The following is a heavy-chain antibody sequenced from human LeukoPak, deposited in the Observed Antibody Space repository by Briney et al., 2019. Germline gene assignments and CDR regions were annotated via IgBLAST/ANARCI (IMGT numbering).Heavy chain of an antibody. CDR1: RFTFSGYW. J-gene: IGHJ5*01. CDR2: INSDGYSI. D-gene: IGHD6-19*01. V-gene: IGHV3-74*03. CDR3: TRAGYSSGFDS. Sequence: GGSLRLSCAASRFTFSGYWMHWVRQAPGKGLVWVSRINSDGYSITYADSVKGRFTISRDNAKNTLYLQMNSLIAEDTAVYFCTRAGYSSGFDSWGQGTLVSVSS.